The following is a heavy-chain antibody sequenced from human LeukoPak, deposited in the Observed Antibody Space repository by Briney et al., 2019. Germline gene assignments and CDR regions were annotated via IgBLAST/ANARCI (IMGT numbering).Heavy chain of an antibody. J-gene: IGHJ4*02. CDR1: GFTFSSYA. Sequence: GGSLRLSCAASGFTFSSYAMSWVRQAPGKGLEWVSAISGSGGSTYYADSVKGRFTISRDNSKNTLYLQMNSLRAEDTAVYYCAKFRLEYYYDSSGYSYFDYWGQGTLVTVSS. CDR2: ISGSGGST. D-gene: IGHD3-22*01. V-gene: IGHV3-23*01. CDR3: AKFRLEYYYDSSGYSYFDY.